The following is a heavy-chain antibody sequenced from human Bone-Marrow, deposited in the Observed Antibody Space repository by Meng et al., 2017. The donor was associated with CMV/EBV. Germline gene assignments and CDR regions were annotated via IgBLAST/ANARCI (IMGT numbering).Heavy chain of an antibody. D-gene: IGHD2-21*01. CDR1: GYTFTSYG. J-gene: IGHJ6*02. CDR3: ARAHRAYCGGDCYIDYYYGMDV. Sequence: ASVKVSCKASGYTFTSYGISWVRQATGQGLEWMGWMNPNSGNTGYAQKFQGRVTMTRNTSISTAYMELSSLRSEDTAVYYCARAHRAYCGGDCYIDYYYGMDVWGQGTTVTVSS. V-gene: IGHV1-8*02. CDR2: MNPNSGNT.